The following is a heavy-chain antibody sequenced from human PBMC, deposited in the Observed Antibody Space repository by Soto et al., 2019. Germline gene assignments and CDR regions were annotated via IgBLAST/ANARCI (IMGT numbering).Heavy chain of an antibody. CDR1: GITFSTYA. D-gene: IGHD4-17*01. CDR3: ARERNPMVTSIKYYYYYYGLDV. Sequence: QEQLVESGGGVVQPGRSLRLSCAASGITFSTYAVHWVRQAPGKGLEWVALISYDGSNKYYADSVKGRFTISRDNSKNTLYLQMDSLRAEDTAVYYCARERNPMVTSIKYYYYYYGLDVW. J-gene: IGHJ6*01. CDR2: ISYDGSNK. V-gene: IGHV3-30-3*01.